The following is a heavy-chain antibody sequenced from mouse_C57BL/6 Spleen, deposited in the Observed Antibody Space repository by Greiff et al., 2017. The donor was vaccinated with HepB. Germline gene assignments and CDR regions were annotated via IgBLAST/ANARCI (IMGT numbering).Heavy chain of an antibody. CDR2: IDPETGGT. J-gene: IGHJ4*01. Sequence: VQLVESGAELVRPGASVTLSCKASGYTFTDYEMHWVKQTPVHGLEWIGAIDPETGGTAYNQKFKGKAILTADKSSSTAYMELRSLTSEDSAVYYCTKGQYSYYYAMDYWGQGTSVTVSS. D-gene: IGHD2-12*01. CDR1: GYTFTDYE. V-gene: IGHV1-15*01. CDR3: TKGQYSYYYAMDY.